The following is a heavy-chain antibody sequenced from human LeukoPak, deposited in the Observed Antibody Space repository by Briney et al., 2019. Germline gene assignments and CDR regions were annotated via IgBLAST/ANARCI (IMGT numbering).Heavy chain of an antibody. J-gene: IGHJ5*02. Sequence: SETLSLTCAVYGGSFSGYYWSWIRQPPGKGLEWIGGINHSGSTNYNPSLKSRVTISVDTSKNQFSLKLSSVTAADTAVYYCARLPTGYPNWFDPWGQGSLVTVSS. CDR3: ARLPTGYPNWFDP. CDR2: INHSGST. V-gene: IGHV4-34*01. D-gene: IGHD3-9*01. CDR1: GGSFSGYY.